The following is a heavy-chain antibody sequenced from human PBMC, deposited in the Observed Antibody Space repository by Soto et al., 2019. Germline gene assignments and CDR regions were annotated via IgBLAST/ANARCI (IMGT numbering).Heavy chain of an antibody. V-gene: IGHV1-18*01. CDR2: ISPYNDYT. J-gene: IGHJ6*02. CDR3: ARLPTSGYHTHYYYARDV. D-gene: IGHD5-12*01. CDR1: GYTFYNYG. Sequence: QAQLEQSGAEVKKPGASVKVACKASGYTFYNYGITWVRQAPGHGLEWMGWISPYNDYTNYAQKFQGRVSMTTDTSTSTAFTELRSLTSDDTAVYFGARLPTSGYHTHYYYARDVWGQGTTVTVSS.